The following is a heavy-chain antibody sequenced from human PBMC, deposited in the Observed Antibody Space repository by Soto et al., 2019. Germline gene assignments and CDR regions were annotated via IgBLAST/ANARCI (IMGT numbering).Heavy chain of an antibody. CDR3: ARAPSTTYYYYGMDV. D-gene: IGHD1-26*01. V-gene: IGHV4-59*01. CDR2: IYYSGST. CDR1: GGSISSYC. Sequence: SETLSLTCTVSGGSISSYCWSWIRQPPGKGLEWIGYIYYSGSTNYNPSLKSRVTISVDTSKNQFSLKLSSVTAADTAVYYCARAPSTTYYYYGMDVWGQGTTVTVSS. J-gene: IGHJ6*02.